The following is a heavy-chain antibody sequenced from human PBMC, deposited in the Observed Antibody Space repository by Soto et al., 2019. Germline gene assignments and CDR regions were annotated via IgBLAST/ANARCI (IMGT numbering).Heavy chain of an antibody. Sequence: QVQLQESGPGLLKPSQTLSLTCTVSGGSISSGAYYWSWIRQHPGKGLEWIGYISYTGITFYNQSLKNRVTISVDTSKNQFSLKLSSVTAAYTAVYYCARVGGDYQVGYWGQGNLVTVSS. D-gene: IGHD4-17*01. CDR1: GGSISSGAYY. CDR3: ARVGGDYQVGY. V-gene: IGHV4-31*03. J-gene: IGHJ4*02. CDR2: ISYTGIT.